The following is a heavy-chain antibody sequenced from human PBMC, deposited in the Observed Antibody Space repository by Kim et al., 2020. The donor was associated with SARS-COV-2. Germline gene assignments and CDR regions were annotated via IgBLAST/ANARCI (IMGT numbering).Heavy chain of an antibody. D-gene: IGHD1-20*01. CDR3: ARKGITSTPGAFDI. Sequence: YADSVEGRFTISRDNSKDTLYRQRNSLRPEDTAIYYCARKGITSTPGAFDIWGQGTMVTVSS. V-gene: IGHV3-30*01. J-gene: IGHJ3*02.